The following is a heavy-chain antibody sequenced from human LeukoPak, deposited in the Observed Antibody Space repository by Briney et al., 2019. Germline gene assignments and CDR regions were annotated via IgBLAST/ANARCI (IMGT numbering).Heavy chain of an antibody. D-gene: IGHD3-22*01. CDR1: GGSISSHY. CDR2: IYYSGSA. J-gene: IGHJ4*02. V-gene: IGHV4-59*11. CDR3: ARGVGYHYDISMVFDY. Sequence: PSETLSLTCTVSGGSISSHYWGWIRQPPGKGLEWIGYIYYSGSAKYNPSLKSRVTISVDTSKNQFSLKLSSVTAADTAVYYCARGVGYHYDISMVFDYWGQGTLVTVSS.